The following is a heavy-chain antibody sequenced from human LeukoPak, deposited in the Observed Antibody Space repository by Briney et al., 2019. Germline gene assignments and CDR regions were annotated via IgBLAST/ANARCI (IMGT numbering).Heavy chain of an antibody. CDR2: IYRGGST. CDR1: GFTASSNY. V-gene: IGHV3-66*01. Sequence: GGSLRLSCAASGFTASSNYMSWVRQAPGKGLEWVSVIYRGGSTYYADSVRGGFTISRDNSKNTLYLQMNTLSAGDRPVFYGPSSHRGDYFDYWGQGTLVTVSS. CDR3: PSSHRGDYFDY. J-gene: IGHJ4*02.